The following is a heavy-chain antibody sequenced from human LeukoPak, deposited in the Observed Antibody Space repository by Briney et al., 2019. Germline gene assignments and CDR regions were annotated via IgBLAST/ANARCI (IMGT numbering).Heavy chain of an antibody. V-gene: IGHV3-23*01. CDR3: AIMHGYYDGSGFWVQ. CDR2: ISPSGDRT. Sequence: PGGSLRLSCAASGFTFSSYAMSWVRQAPGKGLEWVSFISPSGDRTSNADSVEGRFTISRDNTSNTLYLQMNSLRDEDTGVYCCAIMHGYYDGSGFWVQWGQGTLVTVSS. CDR1: GFTFSSYA. D-gene: IGHD3-22*01. J-gene: IGHJ4*02.